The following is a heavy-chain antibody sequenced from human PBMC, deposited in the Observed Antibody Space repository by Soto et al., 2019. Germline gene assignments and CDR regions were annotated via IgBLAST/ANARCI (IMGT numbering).Heavy chain of an antibody. V-gene: IGHV3-66*01. CDR1: GFTVSSNY. Sequence: GGSLRLSCAASGFTVSSNYMSWVRQAPGKGLEWVSVIYSGGSTYYADSVKGRFTISRDNSKNTLYLQMNSLRAEDTAVYYCARDLHHTVTPYYYYYGMDVWGQGTTVTVSS. CDR2: IYSGGST. J-gene: IGHJ6*02. D-gene: IGHD4-17*01. CDR3: ARDLHHTVTPYYYYYGMDV.